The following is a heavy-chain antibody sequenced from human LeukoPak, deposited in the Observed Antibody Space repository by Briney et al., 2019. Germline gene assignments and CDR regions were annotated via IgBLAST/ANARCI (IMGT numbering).Heavy chain of an antibody. J-gene: IGHJ4*02. CDR3: AREGSIGTGRQYYFDY. V-gene: IGHV4-38-2*01. Sequence: PSETLSLTCAVSGYSISGGYYWGWMRQPPGKGLEWIGSIYNSGSTYYNPSLKSRVTISVDTSKNQVSLKLTSVTAADTAVYYCAREGSIGTGRQYYFDYWGQGTLVTVSS. D-gene: IGHD2-8*02. CDR1: GYSISGGYY. CDR2: IYNSGST.